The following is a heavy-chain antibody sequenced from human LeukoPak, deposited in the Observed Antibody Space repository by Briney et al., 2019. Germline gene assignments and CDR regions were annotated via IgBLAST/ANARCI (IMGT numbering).Heavy chain of an antibody. CDR3: ARVVKVTTYYYYYMDV. CDR1: GFTFNNAW. CDR2: IYSGGST. Sequence: PGGSLRLSCAASGFTFNNAWMSWVRQAPGKGLEWVSVIYSGGSTYYADSVKGRFTISRDNSKNTLYLQMNSLRAEDTAVYYCARVVKVTTYYYYYMDVWGKGTTVTISS. J-gene: IGHJ6*03. V-gene: IGHV3-66*01. D-gene: IGHD4-17*01.